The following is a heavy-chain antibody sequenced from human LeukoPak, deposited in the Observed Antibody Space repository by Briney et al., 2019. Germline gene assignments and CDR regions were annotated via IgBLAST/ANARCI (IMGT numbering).Heavy chain of an antibody. CDR2: INPNSGGT. V-gene: IGHV1-2*02. CDR3: ARGSTAYWYFDL. J-gene: IGHJ2*01. CDR1: GYTFTGYY. Sequence: ASVKVSCKASGYTFTGYYMHWLRQAPGQGLEWMGWINPNSGGTNYAQKFQGRVTMTRDTSISAAYTELSRLRSDDTAVYYCARGSTAYWYFDLWGRGTLVTVSS. D-gene: IGHD2-2*01.